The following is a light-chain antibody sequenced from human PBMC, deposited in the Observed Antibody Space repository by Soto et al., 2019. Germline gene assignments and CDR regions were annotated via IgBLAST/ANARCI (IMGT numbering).Light chain of an antibody. CDR2: LNSDGSH. Sequence: QLVLTQSPSASASLGASVKVTCTLSSEHSNYAIAWHQQQPEKGPRYLMKLNSDGSHSRGDGIPDRFSGSSSGAERYLTISSLQSEDEADYYCQTWGTGIQAFGTGTKVTVL. CDR3: QTWGTGIQA. CDR1: SEHSNYA. J-gene: IGLJ1*01. V-gene: IGLV4-69*01.